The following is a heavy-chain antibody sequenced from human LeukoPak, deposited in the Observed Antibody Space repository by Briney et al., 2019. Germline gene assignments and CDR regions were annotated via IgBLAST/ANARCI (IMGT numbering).Heavy chain of an antibody. CDR1: GGSFSDY. D-gene: IGHD2-2*01. V-gene: IGHV4-34*01. Sequence: PSETLSLTCAVYGGSFSDYWGWIRQPPGKGLEWIGEINHSGRTYYNPSLKSRVTISVDTSKNQFSLNLSSVTAADTAVYYCARDVVVVPAAIHYGMDVWGQGTTVTVSS. CDR3: ARDVVVVPAAIHYGMDV. J-gene: IGHJ6*02. CDR2: INHSGRT.